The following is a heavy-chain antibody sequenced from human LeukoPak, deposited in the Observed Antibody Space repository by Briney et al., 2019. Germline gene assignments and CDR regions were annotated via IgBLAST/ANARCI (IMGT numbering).Heavy chain of an antibody. CDR2: IKEDGSEK. Sequence: GGSLRLSCAASGFTFSYFWMSWVRQAPGKGLEWVANIKEDGSEKYYVDSVKGRFTISRDNAKNSLYLQMNSLRAEDTAVYYCAREYHYDSSGYGSFGYWGQGTLVTVSS. V-gene: IGHV3-7*01. CDR3: AREYHYDSSGYGSFGY. J-gene: IGHJ4*02. D-gene: IGHD3-22*01. CDR1: GFTFSYFW.